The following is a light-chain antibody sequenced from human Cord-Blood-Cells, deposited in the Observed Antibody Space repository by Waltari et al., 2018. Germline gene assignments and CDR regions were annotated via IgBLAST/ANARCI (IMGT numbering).Light chain of an antibody. V-gene: IGKV4-1*01. CDR3: QQYYSTPRT. CDR2: WAS. J-gene: IGKJ1*01. CDR1: QSVLYSSNNKNY. Sequence: DIVMTQSPDSLAVSLGERATINCKSSQSVLYSSNNKNYLAWYQQKPGQPPKLLIYWASTRESGVPDRFSGSGSGTDFTLTIISLQAEDVAVYYCQQYYSTPRTFGQVTKVEIK.